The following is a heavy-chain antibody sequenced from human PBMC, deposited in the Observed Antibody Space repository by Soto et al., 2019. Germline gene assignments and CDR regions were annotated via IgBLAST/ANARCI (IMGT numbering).Heavy chain of an antibody. CDR1: GYTFSNYG. V-gene: IGHV1-18*01. Sequence: QVQWVQSGAEGKKPGASVTVSCKTSGYTFSNYGINWVRQAPGQGLEWMGWISGYNGNTNYAQTVQGRVTMTTDTSTGTVYMELRSLKSDDTAIYYCSRFIMVGGWFDPNYYHGMDVWGQGTTVTVSS. CDR3: SRFIMVGGWFDPNYYHGMDV. J-gene: IGHJ6*02. CDR2: ISGYNGNT. D-gene: IGHD6-19*01.